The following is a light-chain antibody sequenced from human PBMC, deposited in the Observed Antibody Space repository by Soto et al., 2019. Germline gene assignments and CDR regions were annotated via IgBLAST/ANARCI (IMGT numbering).Light chain of an antibody. CDR2: DVS. Sequence: QSALTQPASVYGSPGQSITIFCTGTSSDVGSYNYVSWYQQHPGRAPKLMIYDVSGRPSVVSNRFSGSKSGSTASLTISGLQAEDEADYFCTSYTTSSTYVFGTGTKLTVL. J-gene: IGLJ1*01. CDR1: SSDVGSYNY. V-gene: IGLV2-14*03. CDR3: TSYTTSSTYV.